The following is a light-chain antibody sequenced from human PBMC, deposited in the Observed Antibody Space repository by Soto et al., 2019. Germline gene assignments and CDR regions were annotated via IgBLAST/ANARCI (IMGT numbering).Light chain of an antibody. CDR3: QQYGSSPIT. J-gene: IGKJ5*01. V-gene: IGKV3-20*01. Sequence: EIVLTQSPGTLALSPGERATLSCRASQSVSSSYLAWYQQKPGQAPRLLIYGASSRATGIPDRFIGSGSGTDFTLTISRLEPEDFAVYYCQQYGSSPITFDQGTRLEIK. CDR1: QSVSSSY. CDR2: GAS.